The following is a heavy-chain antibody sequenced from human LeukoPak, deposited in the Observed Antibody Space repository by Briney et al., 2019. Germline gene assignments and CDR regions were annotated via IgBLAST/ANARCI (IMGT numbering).Heavy chain of an antibody. Sequence: GSSVKVSCKASGGTFSSYAISWVRQAPGQGLEWMGGIIPIFGTANYAQKFQGRVTITADESTSTAYMELSSLRSEDTAVYYCARDAVDRDYGDPRPRYFDLWGRGTLVTVSS. V-gene: IGHV1-69*01. CDR2: IIPIFGTA. CDR3: ARDAVDRDYGDPRPRYFDL. J-gene: IGHJ2*01. D-gene: IGHD4-17*01. CDR1: GGTFSSYA.